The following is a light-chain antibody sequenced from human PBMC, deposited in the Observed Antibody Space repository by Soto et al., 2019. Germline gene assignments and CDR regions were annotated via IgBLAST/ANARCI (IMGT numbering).Light chain of an antibody. Sequence: EIVLTQSPGTLSLSPGERATLSCRASQSISSNDLAWYHQKPGQAPRLLIHAASRRAYGIPDRFRGSGSGTDLTRTISRLEPKDFAVYYCQQYGSSPLTCGGGPKVEI. J-gene: IGKJ4*01. V-gene: IGKV3-20*01. CDR1: QSISSND. CDR3: QQYGSSPLT. CDR2: AAS.